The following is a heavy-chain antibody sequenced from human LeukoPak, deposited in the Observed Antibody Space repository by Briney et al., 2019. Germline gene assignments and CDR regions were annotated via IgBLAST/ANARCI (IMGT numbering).Heavy chain of an antibody. V-gene: IGHV3-23*01. CDR3: AKRGVVIRVILVGFHQEAYYFDS. D-gene: IGHD3-22*01. CDR1: GITLSNYG. J-gene: IGHJ4*02. Sequence: GGSLRLSCAVSGITLSNYGMSWVRQAPGKGLEWVAGISDSGGSTNYADSVKGRFTISRDNPKNTLYLQMNSLRAEDTAVYFCAKRGVVIRVILVGFHQEAYYFDSWGQGALVTVSS. CDR2: ISDSGGST.